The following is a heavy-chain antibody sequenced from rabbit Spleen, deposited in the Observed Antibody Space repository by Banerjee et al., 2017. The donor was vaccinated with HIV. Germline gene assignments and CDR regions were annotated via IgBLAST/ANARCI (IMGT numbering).Heavy chain of an antibody. CDR3: ARGFDDYGDYPAYNV. V-gene: IGHV1S69*01. CDR1: GFSLSNYA. J-gene: IGHJ4*02. D-gene: IGHD2-1*01. CDR2: ITSSVRT. Sequence: QSVEESGGRLVTPGTPLTLTCTVSGFSLSNYAMSWVRQAPGKGLEWIGIITSSVRTYYANGAKGRFTISKTSSTTVYLKITSPTTEDTAPYFCARGFDDYGDYPAYNVGGPGTLVTVS.